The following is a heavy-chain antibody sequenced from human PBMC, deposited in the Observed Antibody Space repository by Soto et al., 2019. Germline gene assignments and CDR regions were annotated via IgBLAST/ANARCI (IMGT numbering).Heavy chain of an antibody. CDR3: AKGGMSGVVTTDVDC. CDR2: ISGSGGST. V-gene: IGHV3-23*01. CDR1: GFTFSNYA. J-gene: IGHJ4*02. D-gene: IGHD3-3*01. Sequence: EVQLLESGGGLVQPGGSLRLSCAASGFTFSNYAMNWVRQAPGKGLEWISTISGSGGSTYYSDSVKGRFTISRDNSKNAVYRQLSSLKVEDTAVYYCAKGGMSGVVTTDVDCWGQGTLVTVSS.